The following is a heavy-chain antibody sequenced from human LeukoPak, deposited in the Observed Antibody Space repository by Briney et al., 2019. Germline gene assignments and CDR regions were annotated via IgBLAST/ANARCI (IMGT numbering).Heavy chain of an antibody. J-gene: IGHJ4*02. CDR2: ISGSGGNR. CDR3: AKDVRFSDYDWGYHFDY. CDR1: VFTPCNYA. V-gene: IGHV3-23*01. Sequence: GGTLRLSRALSVFTPCNYAMSSVPQAPGKRLEWGSAISGSGGNRYYADSVKGRFTISRDNSKNTLYLQINSLRAEDTAVYYCAKDVRFSDYDWGYHFDYWGQGTLVTVSS. D-gene: IGHD5-12*01.